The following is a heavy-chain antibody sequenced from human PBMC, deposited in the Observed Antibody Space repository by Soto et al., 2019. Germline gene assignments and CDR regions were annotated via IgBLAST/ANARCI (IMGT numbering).Heavy chain of an antibody. CDR2: IIPILGIA. Sequence: QVQLVQSGAEVQKPGSSVKVSCKASGGTFSSYTISWVRQAPGQGLEWMGRIIPILGIANYAQKFQGRVTITADKSTSTAYMELSSLRSEDTAVYYCASIYCSSTSCYVGWFDPWGQGTLVTVSS. CDR1: GGTFSSYT. CDR3: ASIYCSSTSCYVGWFDP. D-gene: IGHD2-2*01. V-gene: IGHV1-69*02. J-gene: IGHJ5*02.